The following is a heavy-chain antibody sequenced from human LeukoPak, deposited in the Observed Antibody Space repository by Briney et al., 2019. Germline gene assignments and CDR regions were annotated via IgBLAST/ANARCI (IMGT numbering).Heavy chain of an antibody. Sequence: GGSLRLSCAASGFSVSNTYMSWVRQAPGKGLEWVSVIYSGDSGVSTYYADSVKGRFTISRHNSKNTLYLQMSSLRAEDTAVYFCARSWSVGARLRYFDYWGQGTLVTVSS. CDR2: IYSGDSGVST. D-gene: IGHD1-26*01. J-gene: IGHJ4*02. CDR1: GFSVSNTY. CDR3: ARSWSVGARLRYFDY. V-gene: IGHV3-53*04.